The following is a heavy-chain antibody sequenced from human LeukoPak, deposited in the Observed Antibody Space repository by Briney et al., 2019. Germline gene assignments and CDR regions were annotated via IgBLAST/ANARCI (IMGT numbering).Heavy chain of an antibody. J-gene: IGHJ4*02. Sequence: PGGSLRLSCAASGFTFDDYAMHWVRQAPGKGLEWVSGISWNSGSIGYADSVKGRFTISRDNAENSLYLQMNSLRGEDMALYYCAKGLVGSSIADFFDYWGQGILVTVSS. CDR3: AKGLVGSSIADFFDY. CDR2: ISWNSGSI. V-gene: IGHV3-9*03. D-gene: IGHD6-6*01. CDR1: GFTFDDYA.